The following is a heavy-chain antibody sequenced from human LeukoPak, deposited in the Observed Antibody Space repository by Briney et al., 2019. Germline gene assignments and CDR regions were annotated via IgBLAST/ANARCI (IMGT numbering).Heavy chain of an antibody. D-gene: IGHD3-10*01. CDR2: ISNTGEST. J-gene: IGHJ4*02. Sequence: PGGSLRLSCAASGFTFSRYAMSWVRQAPGKGLEWVSTISNTGESTYYADSVKGRFTIPRDNSKNTLYLQMNSLRAEDTAAYYCAKGTYYYGSGNSYTETFGENWGQGTLVTVSS. CDR3: AKGTYYYGSGNSYTETFGEN. CDR1: GFTFSRYA. V-gene: IGHV3-23*01.